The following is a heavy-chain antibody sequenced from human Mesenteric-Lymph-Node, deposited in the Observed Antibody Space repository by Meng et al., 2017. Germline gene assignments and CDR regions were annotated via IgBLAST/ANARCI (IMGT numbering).Heavy chain of an antibody. V-gene: IGHV4-39*07. CDR3: ARGHIVVVVAATSGRDYNWFDP. Sequence: SETLSLTCTVSGGSISSSSYYWGWIRQPPGKGLEWIGSIYYSGSTYYNPSLKSRVTISVDTSKNQFSLKLSSVTAADTAVYYCARGHIVVVVAATSGRDYNWFDPWGQGNLVT. CDR2: IYYSGST. D-gene: IGHD2-15*01. CDR1: GGSISSSSYY. J-gene: IGHJ5*02.